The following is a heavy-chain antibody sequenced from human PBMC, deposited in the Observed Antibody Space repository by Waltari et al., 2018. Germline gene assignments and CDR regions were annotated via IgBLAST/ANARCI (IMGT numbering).Heavy chain of an antibody. CDR3: ARRSTHCSSLSCYYWFDP. CDR1: GGSINNYY. V-gene: IGHV4-59*01. D-gene: IGHD2-2*01. CDR2: IHDTCKP. Sequence: QVQLQESGPGLVKPSETLSLTCTVSGGSINNYYWSWIRQPPGKELEWIGHIHDTCKPTHHPSLKGRVTISVATSKNQFSLKLTSVTAADTAGYYCARRSTHCSSLSCYYWFDPWGQGTLVTVSS. J-gene: IGHJ5*02.